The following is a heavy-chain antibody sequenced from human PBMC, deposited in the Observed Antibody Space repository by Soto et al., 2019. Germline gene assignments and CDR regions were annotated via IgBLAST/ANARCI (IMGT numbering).Heavy chain of an antibody. Sequence: QVHLVQAGAEVKKPGSSVKVSCRASGGTFNRYSISWVRQAPGQGLEWMGRIIPMFGITNYEQKFQGRVMITADKSANTAYMEVSGLRSEDTAMYYCATFYEGDCTTTTCYGDFDYWGQGTLVTVSS. CDR1: GGTFNRYS. CDR3: ATFYEGDCTTTTCYGDFDY. V-gene: IGHV1-69*02. J-gene: IGHJ4*02. D-gene: IGHD2-2*01. CDR2: IIPMFGIT.